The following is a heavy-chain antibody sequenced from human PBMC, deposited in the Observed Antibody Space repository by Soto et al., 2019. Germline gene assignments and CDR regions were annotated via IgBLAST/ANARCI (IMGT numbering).Heavy chain of an antibody. CDR2: ISSSSSYI. V-gene: IGHV3-21*01. Sequence: EVQLVESGGGLVKPGGSLRLSCAASGFTFSSYSMNWVRQAPGKGLEWVSSISSSSSYIYYADSVKGRFTISRDNAKNSLYLQINSLRAEDTAVYYCARGGYCSGGSCYQAWWFDPWGQGTLVTVSS. D-gene: IGHD2-15*01. J-gene: IGHJ5*02. CDR3: ARGGYCSGGSCYQAWWFDP. CDR1: GFTFSSYS.